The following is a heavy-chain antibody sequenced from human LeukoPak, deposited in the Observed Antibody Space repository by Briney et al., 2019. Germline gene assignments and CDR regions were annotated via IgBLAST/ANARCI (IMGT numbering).Heavy chain of an antibody. Sequence: GGSLRLSCAASGFTFSTYAMSWVRQAPGKGLEWVSGISGSGDSTYYADSVKGRFTISRDNSKNTLYLQMNSLRAEDTAVYYCARSAAAGTKYNWFDPWGQGTLVTVSS. CDR2: ISGSGDST. CDR3: ARSAAAGTKYNWFDP. V-gene: IGHV3-23*01. CDR1: GFTFSTYA. D-gene: IGHD6-13*01. J-gene: IGHJ5*02.